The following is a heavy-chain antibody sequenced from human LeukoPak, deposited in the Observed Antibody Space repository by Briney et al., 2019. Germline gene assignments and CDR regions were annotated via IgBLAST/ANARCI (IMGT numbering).Heavy chain of an antibody. D-gene: IGHD4-23*01. CDR2: ISSSGSNI. CDR3: VRGFYGGNPLDAFDI. J-gene: IGHJ3*02. V-gene: IGHV3-48*02. Sequence: GGSLRLSCAASGFTFPSYWMTWVRQAPGKGLEWISYISSSGSNIYNADSVKGRFTISRDNAKNSLYLQMNSLRDEDTAVYYCVRGFYGGNPLDAFDIWGQGTMVTVSS. CDR1: GFTFPSYW.